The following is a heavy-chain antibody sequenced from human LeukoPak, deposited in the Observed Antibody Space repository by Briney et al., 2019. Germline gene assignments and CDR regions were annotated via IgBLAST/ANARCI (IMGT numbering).Heavy chain of an antibody. CDR1: GFTFSSYV. CDR3: AKVASQRGYSYGYYYYGMDI. CDR2: INGSGGST. D-gene: IGHD5-18*01. Sequence: GGSLRLSCAASGFTFSSYVMSWVRQAPGKGLEWVSGINGSGGSTFYADSVKGRFTISRDNSKNTLYLQMNSLRAEDTAVYYCAKVASQRGYSYGYYYYGMDIWGQGTTVTVSS. V-gene: IGHV3-23*01. J-gene: IGHJ6*02.